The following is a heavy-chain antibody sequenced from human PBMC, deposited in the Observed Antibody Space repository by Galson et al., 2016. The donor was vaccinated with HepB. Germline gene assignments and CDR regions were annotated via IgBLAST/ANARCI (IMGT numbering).Heavy chain of an antibody. CDR1: SGSISRYY. D-gene: IGHD2-21*02. J-gene: IGHJ4*02. CDR2: ISNTGST. Sequence: LSLTCTVSSGSISRYYWSWIRQPPGKGLEWIGYISNTGSTNYTPSLKSRVTLSLQTSKDQFSLKLNSVTAADTAVYYCARLAYCGGDCYWFDYWGQGTQVTVAS. CDR3: ARLAYCGGDCYWFDY. V-gene: IGHV4-59*01.